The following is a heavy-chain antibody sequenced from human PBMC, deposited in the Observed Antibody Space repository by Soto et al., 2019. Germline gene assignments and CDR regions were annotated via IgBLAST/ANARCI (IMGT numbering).Heavy chain of an antibody. CDR3: ARGDVRMVAATNYYYGMDV. CDR2: TYYRSKWYN. J-gene: IGHJ6*02. CDR1: GDSVSSNSAA. V-gene: IGHV6-1*01. D-gene: IGHD2-15*01. Sequence: SQTLSLTCAISGDSVSSNSAAWNWIRQSPSRGLEWLGRTYYRSKWYNDYAVSVKSRITINPGTSKNQFSLQLNSVTPEDTAVYYCARGDVRMVAATNYYYGMDVWGQGTTVTVSS.